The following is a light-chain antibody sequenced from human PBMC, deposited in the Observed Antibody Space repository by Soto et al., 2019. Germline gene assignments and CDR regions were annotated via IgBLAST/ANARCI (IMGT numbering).Light chain of an antibody. V-gene: IGKV3-15*01. J-gene: IGKJ5*01. CDR2: GAF. CDR1: QSVSSN. CDR3: QQYDKWPYT. Sequence: EIVLTQSPGTLSLSPGERATLSCRASQSVSSNLAWYQQKPGQAPRLLIYGAFIRAPGFPVRFRGTGSGSEFTLTISSLQSEDGATYYCQQYDKWPYTFGQGTRLEI.